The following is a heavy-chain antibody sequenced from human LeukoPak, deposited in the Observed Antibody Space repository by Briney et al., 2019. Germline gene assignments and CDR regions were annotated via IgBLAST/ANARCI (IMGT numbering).Heavy chain of an antibody. CDR2: FYASGST. V-gene: IGHV4-4*07. CDR3: ALGNCPTTSCYPGVAFDI. D-gene: IGHD2-2*01. CDR1: GGSISSYF. J-gene: IGHJ3*02. Sequence: SETLSLTCTVSGGSISSYFWSWIRQPAGKGLEWIGRFYASGSTNYNPSLQSRVTISVDTSKNQFSLKLTSVTAADTAVYYCALGNCPTTSCYPGVAFDIWGQGTMVTVSS.